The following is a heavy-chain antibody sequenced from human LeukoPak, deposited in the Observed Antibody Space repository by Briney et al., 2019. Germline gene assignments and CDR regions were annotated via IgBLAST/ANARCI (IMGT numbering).Heavy chain of an antibody. J-gene: IGHJ3*02. D-gene: IGHD1-26*01. CDR2: IYYSGRT. CDR3: ARDGGSYYTGADAFDI. V-gene: IGHV4-30-4*08. CDR1: GGSISSGDYY. Sequence: PSQTLSLTCTVSGGSISSGDYYWSWVRQPPGTGLEWMGYIYYSGRTYYNPSLKSRVTISVDTSKNQFSLKLSSVTAAATAVYYCARDGGSYYTGADAFDIWGQGTMVTVSS.